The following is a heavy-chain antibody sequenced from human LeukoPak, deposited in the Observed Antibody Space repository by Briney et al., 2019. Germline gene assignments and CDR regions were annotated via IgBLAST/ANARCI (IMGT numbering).Heavy chain of an antibody. CDR1: GFTFSNYG. D-gene: IGHD1-7*01. CDR3: ARAHNWKYGSFDF. CDR2: ISGSGGST. V-gene: IGHV3-23*01. J-gene: IGHJ4*02. Sequence: GGSLRLSCAASGFTFSNYGMSWVRQAPGKGLEWVSAISGSGGSTYYADSVKGRFTISRDNAKNSLYLQMNSLRAEDTAVYYCARAHNWKYGSFDFWGQGTLVTVSS.